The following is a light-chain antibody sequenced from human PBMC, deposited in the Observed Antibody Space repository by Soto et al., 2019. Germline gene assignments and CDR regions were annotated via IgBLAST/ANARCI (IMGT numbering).Light chain of an antibody. J-gene: IGLJ1*01. V-gene: IGLV1-40*01. Sequence: QSVLTQPPSVSGAPGQRVTISCTGSSSNIGACYDVPWYQQLPGTAPKLLIYGNSNRPSGVPDRFSGSKSGTSASLTVSGLQADDEADYYCSSYSGTNYHYVFGTGTKVTVL. CDR3: SSYSGTNYHYV. CDR2: GNS. CDR1: SSNIGACYD.